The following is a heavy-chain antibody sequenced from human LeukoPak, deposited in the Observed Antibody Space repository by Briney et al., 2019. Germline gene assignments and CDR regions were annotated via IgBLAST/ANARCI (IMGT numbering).Heavy chain of an antibody. CDR3: ARQASIVVVTAPGFDY. CDR2: IYYSGST. J-gene: IGHJ4*02. Sequence: SQTLSLTCTLSGGSTSTSSYYWGWIRQPPGKGLEWIGRIYYSGSTYYNPSLKSRVTISVDTSKNQFSLKLSSVTAPDTAVYYCARQASIVVVTAPGFDYWGQGTLVTVSS. D-gene: IGHD2-21*02. V-gene: IGHV4-39*01. CDR1: GGSTSTSSYY.